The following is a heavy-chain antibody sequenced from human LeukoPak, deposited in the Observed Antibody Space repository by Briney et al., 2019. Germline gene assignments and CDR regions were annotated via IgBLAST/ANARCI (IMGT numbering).Heavy chain of an antibody. Sequence: SETLSLTCSVSGGSISSSSYFWGWIRQPPGKGLEWIGGIYYSGSTYSNPSLKSRVTISVDTSKSQFSLKLSSVTAADTAVYYCARDGYTYGSFDYWGQGTLVTVSS. V-gene: IGHV4-39*01. CDR2: IYYSGST. D-gene: IGHD5-18*01. CDR3: ARDGYTYGSFDY. J-gene: IGHJ4*02. CDR1: GGSISSSSYF.